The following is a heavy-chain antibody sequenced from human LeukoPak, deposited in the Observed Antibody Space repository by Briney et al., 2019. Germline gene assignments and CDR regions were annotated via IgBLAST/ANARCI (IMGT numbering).Heavy chain of an antibody. J-gene: IGHJ3*02. CDR1: GGSFSGYY. D-gene: IGHD2-2*01. CDR3: ARADLGYCSSTSCYEDDAFDI. Sequence: PSETLSLTCAVYGGSFSGYYWSWIRQPPGKGLEWIGEINHSGSTDYNPSLKSRVTISVDTSKNQFSLKLSSVTAAETAVYYCARADLGYCSSTSCYEDDAFDIWGQGTMVTVSS. CDR2: INHSGST. V-gene: IGHV4-34*01.